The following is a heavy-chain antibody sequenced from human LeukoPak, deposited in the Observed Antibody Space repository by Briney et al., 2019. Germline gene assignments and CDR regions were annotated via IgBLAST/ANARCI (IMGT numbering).Heavy chain of an antibody. Sequence: EASVKVSCKASGGTFSSHAISWVRQAPGQGLEWVGGIIPIFGTTNYAQKFQGGVTITTDESTSTGYMELRSLRSDDTAVYYCARGDSGYDYGFDNWGQGTLVTVSS. CDR1: GGTFSSHA. CDR2: IIPIFGTT. V-gene: IGHV1-69*05. J-gene: IGHJ4*02. D-gene: IGHD5-12*01. CDR3: ARGDSGYDYGFDN.